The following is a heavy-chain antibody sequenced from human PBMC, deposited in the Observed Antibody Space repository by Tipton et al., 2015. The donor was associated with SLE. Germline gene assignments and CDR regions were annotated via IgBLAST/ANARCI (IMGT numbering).Heavy chain of an antibody. V-gene: IGHV4-34*01. D-gene: IGHD2-21*01. CDR3: ARSGHIVVVVLGYFDV. CDR1: GGSFSGYY. J-gene: IGHJ2*01. CDR2: INHRGST. Sequence: TLSLTCAVYGGSFSGYYWSWIRQPPGKGLEWIGEINHRGSTNYNPSLKSRVTISVDRSKKQFSLKLRSVTAADTAVYYCARSGHIVVVVLGYFDVWGRGTLVTVSS.